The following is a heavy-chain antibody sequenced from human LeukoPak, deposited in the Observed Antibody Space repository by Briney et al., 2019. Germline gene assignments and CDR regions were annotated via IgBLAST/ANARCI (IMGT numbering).Heavy chain of an antibody. Sequence: SETLSLTCTVSGYSISTGYYWDWIRQPPWKGLEWIGTFYHGGSTYYSPSLKSRVTISLDTSRNQFSLKLNSVTAADTAVYYCAKSNGYGLIDIWGQGTMVTVSS. CDR2: FYHGGST. J-gene: IGHJ3*02. V-gene: IGHV4-38-2*02. D-gene: IGHD3-22*01. CDR3: AKSNGYGLIDI. CDR1: GYSISTGYY.